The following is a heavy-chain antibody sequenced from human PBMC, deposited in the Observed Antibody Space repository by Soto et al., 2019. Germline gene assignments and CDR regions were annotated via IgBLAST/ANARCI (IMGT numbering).Heavy chain of an antibody. CDR1: GFTFSASP. J-gene: IGHJ5*02. D-gene: IGHD1-20*01. CDR3: SGPITSVGP. V-gene: IGHV3-73*01. Sequence: EVQLVESGGGLVQPGGSLKLSCAASGFTFSASPMHWVRQASGKGLEWVGRIRGKADSYATAYAASVKGRFTISRDDSKNTAYLEMNSLKTEDTAVYYCSGPITSVGPWGQVTLVTVSS. CDR2: IRGKADSYAT.